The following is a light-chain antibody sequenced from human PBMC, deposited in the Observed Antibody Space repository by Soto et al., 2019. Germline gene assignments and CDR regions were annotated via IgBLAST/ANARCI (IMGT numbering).Light chain of an antibody. J-gene: IGKJ2*01. CDR2: GAS. CDR1: QSISSTY. Sequence: EIVLTQSPGTLSLSPGERATLSCRASQSISSTYLAWYQQKPGQAPRPLIYGASSRATGIPDRFSGSGSGTDFTLTISSLGPEDFAVYYCQYYGGSRRYTFGQGTKLEIK. CDR3: QYYGGSRRYT. V-gene: IGKV3-20*01.